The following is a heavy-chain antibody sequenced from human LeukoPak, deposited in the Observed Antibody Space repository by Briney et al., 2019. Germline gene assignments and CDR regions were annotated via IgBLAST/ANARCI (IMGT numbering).Heavy chain of an antibody. CDR2: IIPIFGTA. D-gene: IGHD6-13*01. V-gene: IGHV1-69*05. Sequence: SVKVSCKASRGTFSSYAISWVRQAPGQGLEWMGGIIPIFGTANYAQKFQGRVTITTDESTSTAYMELSSLRSEDTAVYYCATGLGQQLGYDAFDIWGQGTMVTVSS. CDR1: RGTFSSYA. CDR3: ATGLGQQLGYDAFDI. J-gene: IGHJ3*02.